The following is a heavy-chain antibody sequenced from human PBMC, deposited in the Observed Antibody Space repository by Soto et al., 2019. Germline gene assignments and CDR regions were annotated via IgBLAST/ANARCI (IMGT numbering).Heavy chain of an antibody. D-gene: IGHD1-1*01. V-gene: IGHV3-74*01. CDR1: EVTCGSYE. J-gene: IGHJ4*02. Sequence: GVLQRHCCTASEVTCGSYEMNWVSQAPGKGLVWVSRISPDGRTTTYADSVKGRFTISRDNAKSTLYLQMNSLTFEYGAVYYCADSWPPTTYWVPGTLVTVSS. CDR3: ADSWPPTTY. CDR2: ISPDGRTT.